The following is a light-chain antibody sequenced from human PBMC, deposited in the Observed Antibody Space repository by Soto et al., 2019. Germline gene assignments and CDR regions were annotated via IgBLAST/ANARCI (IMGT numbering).Light chain of an antibody. CDR1: QSVSSN. V-gene: IGKV3-15*01. J-gene: IGKJ1*01. CDR3: QQYNNWPPWT. Sequence: EIVMTQSPATLSVSPGERATLSCRASQSVSSNLAWYQQKPGQAPRLLIYGASTRATGIPARFSRSGAGTKFTLTISSLQSEDFAVYYCQQYNNWPPWTVGQGTKVEIK. CDR2: GAS.